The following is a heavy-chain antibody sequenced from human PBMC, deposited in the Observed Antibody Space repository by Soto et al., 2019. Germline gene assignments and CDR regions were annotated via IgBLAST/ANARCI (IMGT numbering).Heavy chain of an antibody. Sequence: GSLRLSCAASGFTFSDSYMSWIRQAPGKGLEWISYITFSGNTVYYADSLKGRFPISRDNAKNSLYLQMNRLRAEDTAVYYCARVSWREKYGMDVWGQGTTVTVSS. J-gene: IGHJ6*02. V-gene: IGHV3-11*01. CDR3: ARVSWREKYGMDV. CDR1: GFTFSDSY. CDR2: ITFSGNTV.